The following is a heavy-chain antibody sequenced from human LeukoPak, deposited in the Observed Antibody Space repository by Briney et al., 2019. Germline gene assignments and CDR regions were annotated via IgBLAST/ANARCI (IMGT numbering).Heavy chain of an antibody. CDR2: IKQDGSEK. CDR3: ARELNYYDSSGYYYALDY. D-gene: IGHD3-22*01. V-gene: IGHV3-7*01. Sequence: GGSLRLSCAGSGFTFSSYWMSGVRQAPGKGLEWVANIKQDGSEKYYVDSVKGRFTISRDNAKNSLYLQMNSLRAEDTAVYYCARELNYYDSSGYYYALDYWGQGTLVTLSS. J-gene: IGHJ4*02. CDR1: GFTFSSYW.